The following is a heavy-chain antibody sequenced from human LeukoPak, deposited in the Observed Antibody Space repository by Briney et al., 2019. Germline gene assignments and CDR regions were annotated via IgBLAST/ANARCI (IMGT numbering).Heavy chain of an antibody. V-gene: IGHV3-21*01. CDR2: ISSSSSYI. CDR1: GFTFSSYS. D-gene: IGHD1-26*01. CDR3: ARAVIVGATYAFDI. Sequence: PGGSLRLSCAASGFTFSSYSMNWVRQAPGKGLEWVSSISSSSSYIYYADSVKGRFTISGDNAKNSLYLQMNSLRAEDTAVYYCARAVIVGATYAFDIWGQGTMVTVSS. J-gene: IGHJ3*02.